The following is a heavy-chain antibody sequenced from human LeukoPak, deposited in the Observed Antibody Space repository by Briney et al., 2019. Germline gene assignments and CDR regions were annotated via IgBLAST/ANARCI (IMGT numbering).Heavy chain of an antibody. CDR2: IRYDGSNK. Sequence: PGGSLRLSCAASGFTFSSYGMHWVRQAPGKGLEWVAFIRYDGSNKYYADSVKGRFTISRDNSKNTLYLQMNSLRAEDTAVYYCANPTDSSGYMGGAFDIWGQGTMVTVSS. D-gene: IGHD3-22*01. CDR1: GFTFSSYG. V-gene: IGHV3-30*02. J-gene: IGHJ3*02. CDR3: ANPTDSSGYMGGAFDI.